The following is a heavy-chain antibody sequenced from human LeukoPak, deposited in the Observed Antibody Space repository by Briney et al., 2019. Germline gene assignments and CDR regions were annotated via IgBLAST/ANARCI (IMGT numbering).Heavy chain of an antibody. Sequence: SQTLSLTCTVSGGSISSGGYYRSWIRQPPGKGLEWIGYIYHSGSTYYNPSLKSRVTISVDRSKNQFSLKLSSVTAADTAVYYSASDSGSLDYWGQGTLVTVSS. CDR1: GGSISSGGYY. CDR2: IYHSGST. J-gene: IGHJ4*02. D-gene: IGHD1-26*01. V-gene: IGHV4-30-2*01. CDR3: ASDSGSLDY.